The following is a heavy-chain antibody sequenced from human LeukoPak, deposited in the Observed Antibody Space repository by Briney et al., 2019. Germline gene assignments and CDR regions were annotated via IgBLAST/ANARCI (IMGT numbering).Heavy chain of an antibody. CDR1: GFTFSRSW. CDR3: ARGVGAPQEPFDY. J-gene: IGHJ4*02. D-gene: IGHD1-26*01. CDR2: INSDGSST. V-gene: IGHV3-74*01. Sequence: PGGSLRLSCAASGFTFSRSWMHWVRQAPGKGLVWVSRINSDGSSTNYADSVKGRFTISRDNAKNTLYLQMNSLRAEDTAVYYCARGVGAPQEPFDYWGQGTLVTVSS.